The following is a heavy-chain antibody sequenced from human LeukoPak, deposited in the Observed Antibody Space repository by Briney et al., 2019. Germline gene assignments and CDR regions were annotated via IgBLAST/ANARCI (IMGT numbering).Heavy chain of an antibody. CDR2: IWYGGSNK. CDR1: GFTFSSYA. J-gene: IGHJ3*02. D-gene: IGHD1-26*01. Sequence: GGSLRLSCAASGFTFSSYAMHWVRQAPGKGLEWVAVIWYGGSNKYYADSVKGRFTISRDNSKNTLYLQMNSLRAEDTAVYYCVKGGATTSEAFDIWGQGTMVTVSS. V-gene: IGHV3-30*02. CDR3: VKGGATTSEAFDI.